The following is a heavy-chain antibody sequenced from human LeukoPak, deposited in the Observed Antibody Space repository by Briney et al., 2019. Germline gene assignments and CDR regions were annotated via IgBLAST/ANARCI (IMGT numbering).Heavy chain of an antibody. J-gene: IGHJ5*02. V-gene: IGHV4-39*01. Sequence: SETLSLTCTVSGVSISSSNSYWGWIRQPPGKGLEWIGSIYYSGNTYYNASLKSQVSISIDTSKNQFSLRLTSVTAADTAVYYCARHFAPEAWFQAPWGQGTLVTVSS. D-gene: IGHD3-10*01. CDR2: IYYSGNT. CDR3: ARHFAPEAWFQAP. CDR1: GVSISSSNSY.